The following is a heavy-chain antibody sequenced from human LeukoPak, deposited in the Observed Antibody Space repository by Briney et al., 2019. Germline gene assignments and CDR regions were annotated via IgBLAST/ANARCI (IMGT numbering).Heavy chain of an antibody. D-gene: IGHD3-3*01. V-gene: IGHV1-18*01. J-gene: IGHJ5*02. CDR2: ISPYNGNT. Sequence: GASVKVSCKASGHTFTSYGISRVRQAPGQGLKGRGWISPYNGNTYYAQTLQGRVTMTTDTSTSTAYMELRSLRSDDTAVYYCARDVLRFLEWFPSNWFDPWGQGTLVTVSS. CDR1: GHTFTSYG. CDR3: ARDVLRFLEWFPSNWFDP.